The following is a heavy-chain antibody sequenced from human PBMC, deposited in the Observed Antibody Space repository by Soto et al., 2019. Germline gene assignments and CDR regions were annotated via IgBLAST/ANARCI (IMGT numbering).Heavy chain of an antibody. J-gene: IGHJ6*02. CDR1: GYTFTGYY. Sequence: GSSVKVSCKASGYTFTGYYMHWVRQAPRQGLEWMGWINPNSGGTNYAQKFQGWVTMTRDTSISTAYTELSRLRSDDTAVYYCAKYGTGGCSGVCFYATRHSHYGMDFWGQGTMVTVSS. V-gene: IGHV1-2*04. CDR3: AKYGTGGCSGVCFYATRHSHYGMDF. D-gene: IGHD2-15*01. CDR2: INPNSGGT.